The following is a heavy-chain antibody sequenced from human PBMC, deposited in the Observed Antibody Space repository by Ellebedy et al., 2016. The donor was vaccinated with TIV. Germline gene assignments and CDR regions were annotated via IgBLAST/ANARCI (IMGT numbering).Heavy chain of an antibody. CDR3: ARVEGYCSGGSCYSAHLFDY. Sequence: GDSLKISCVASGFIFSSYSMNWVRQAPGKGLEWVSYITSNADTIYYADSVKGRFTISRDNAKNSLYLQMNSLRDEDTAVYYCARVEGYCSGGSCYSAHLFDYWGQGTLVTVSS. CDR1: GFIFSSYS. D-gene: IGHD2-15*01. J-gene: IGHJ4*02. V-gene: IGHV3-48*02. CDR2: ITSNADTI.